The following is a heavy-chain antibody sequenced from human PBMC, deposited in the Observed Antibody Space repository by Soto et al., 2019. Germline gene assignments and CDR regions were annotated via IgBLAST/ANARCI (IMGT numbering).Heavy chain of an antibody. D-gene: IGHD6-13*01. CDR3: ARDRQLVLRSNYYYGMDV. Sequence: GGSLRLSCAASGFTFSSYGMHWVRQAPGKGLEWVEVIWYDGSNKYYADSVKGRFTISRDNSKNTLYLQMNSLRAEDTAVYYCARDRQLVLRSNYYYGMDVWGQGTTVTVSS. CDR2: IWYDGSNK. CDR1: GFTFSSYG. J-gene: IGHJ6*02. V-gene: IGHV3-33*01.